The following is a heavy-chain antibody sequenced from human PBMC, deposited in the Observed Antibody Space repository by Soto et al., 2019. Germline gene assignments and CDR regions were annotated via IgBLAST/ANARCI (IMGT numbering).Heavy chain of an antibody. CDR2: ITDDGGNT. Sequence: QVQLVESGGGEVQPGKSLRLSCVGSGFTFSTYGIHWIRQAPGKGLEGVALITDDGGNTYYADSVRGRLTVSRDNSKNTLYLQVHSLRYEDTAVYYCARAIFGNAVDVWGPGATVIVSS. V-gene: IGHV3-30*03. J-gene: IGHJ6*02. CDR3: ARAIFGNAVDV. D-gene: IGHD2-15*01. CDR1: GFTFSTYG.